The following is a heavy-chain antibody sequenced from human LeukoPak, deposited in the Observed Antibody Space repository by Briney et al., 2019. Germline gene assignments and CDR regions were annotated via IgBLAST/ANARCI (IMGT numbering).Heavy chain of an antibody. J-gene: IGHJ4*02. V-gene: IGHV3-49*04. D-gene: IGHD3-3*01. CDR1: GFTFGDYA. CDR3: TTDEGLEERFDY. CDR2: IRSKAYGGTT. Sequence: GGSLRLSCTASGFTFGDYAMSWVRQAPGKGLEWVGFIRSKAYGGTTEYAASVKGRFTISRDDSKSIAYLQMNSLKTEDTAVYYCTTDEGLEERFDYWGQGTLVTVSS.